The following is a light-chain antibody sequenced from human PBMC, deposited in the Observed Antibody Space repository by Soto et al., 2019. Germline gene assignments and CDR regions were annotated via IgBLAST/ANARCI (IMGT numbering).Light chain of an antibody. V-gene: IGLV2-14*03. CDR1: SSDVGGYNY. Sequence: QSALTQPASVSGSPGQSITISCTGTSSDVGGYNYVSWYQQHPGKAPKLMIYDFNSRPSGVSNRFSGSKSGNTASLTISGLQAEDEADYYCSSYTISGTRVFGAGTKLTVL. CDR2: DFN. CDR3: SSYTISGTRV. J-gene: IGLJ2*01.